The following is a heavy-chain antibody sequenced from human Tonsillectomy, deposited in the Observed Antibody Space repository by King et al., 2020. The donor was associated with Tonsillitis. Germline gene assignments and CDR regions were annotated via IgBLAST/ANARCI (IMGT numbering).Heavy chain of an antibody. CDR1: GFTFGDHA. CDR2: IRSKAYGGTT. CDR3: TRRGYSSGWSYDYGMDV. J-gene: IGHJ6*02. Sequence: VQLVESGGGLGQPGRSLRLSCTASGFTFGDHAMSWFRQAPGKGLEWVGFIRSKAYGGTTEYAASVKGRFTISRDDSKSIAYLQMNSLKTEDTAVYYCTRRGYSSGWSYDYGMDVWGQGTTVTVSS. V-gene: IGHV3-49*03. D-gene: IGHD6-19*01.